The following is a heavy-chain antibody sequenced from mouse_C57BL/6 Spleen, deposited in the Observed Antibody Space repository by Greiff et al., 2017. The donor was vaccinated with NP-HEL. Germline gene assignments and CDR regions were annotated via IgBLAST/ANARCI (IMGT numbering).Heavy chain of an antibody. CDR1: GFTFSSYA. V-gene: IGHV5-4*01. J-gene: IGHJ4*01. D-gene: IGHD4-1*01. CDR2: ISDGGSYT. Sequence: DVMLVESGGGLVKPGGSLKLSCAASGFTFSSYAMSWVRQTPEKRLEWVATISDGGSYTYYPDNVKGRFTISRDNAKNNLYLQMSHLESEDTAMYYCAREVGRGAMDYWGQGTSVTVSS. CDR3: AREVGRGAMDY.